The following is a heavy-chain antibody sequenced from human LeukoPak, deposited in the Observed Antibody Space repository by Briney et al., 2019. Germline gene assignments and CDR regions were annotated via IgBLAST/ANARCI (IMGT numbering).Heavy chain of an antibody. D-gene: IGHD2-2*01. CDR3: ARDRLATSPGGWFDP. V-gene: IGHV4-31*03. CDR1: GGSITSDGYS. Sequence: SETLSLTCNVSGGSITSDGYSWTWIRQHPATGLEWLGYIYHGGTSYYNPSLKGRLSMSMDTSRNQFSLKLTSVTAADTAVYFCARDRLATSPGGWFDPWGQGTLVTVSS. J-gene: IGHJ5*02. CDR2: IYHGGTS.